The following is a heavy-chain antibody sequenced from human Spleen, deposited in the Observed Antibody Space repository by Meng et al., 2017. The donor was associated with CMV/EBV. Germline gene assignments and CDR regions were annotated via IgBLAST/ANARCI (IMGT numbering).Heavy chain of an antibody. CDR2: INNSGST. D-gene: IGHD2-2*01. V-gene: IGHV4-34*01. CDR1: GGSFSGYY. CDR3: ARGLGYCSSTSCYKLPVSAFDI. J-gene: IGHJ3*02. Sequence: SETLSLTCAVYGGSFSGYYLSWIRQSPGKGLGWIGEINNSGSTNYIPSLRSRVTISVDTSKNQFSLKLSSVTAADTAVYYCARGLGYCSSTSCYKLPVSAFDIWGQGTMVTVSS.